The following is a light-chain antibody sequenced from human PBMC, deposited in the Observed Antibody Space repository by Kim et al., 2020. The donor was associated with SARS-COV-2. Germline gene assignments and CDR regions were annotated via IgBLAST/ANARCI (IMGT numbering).Light chain of an antibody. CDR2: AAS. Sequence: ASVGDRVTITCRASQGISSYLAWYQQKPGKAPKLLIYAASTLQSGVPSRFSGSGSGTEFTLTISSLQPEDFATYYCRQLNSYPWTFGQGTKVDIK. V-gene: IGKV1-9*01. CDR1: QGISSY. J-gene: IGKJ1*01. CDR3: RQLNSYPWT.